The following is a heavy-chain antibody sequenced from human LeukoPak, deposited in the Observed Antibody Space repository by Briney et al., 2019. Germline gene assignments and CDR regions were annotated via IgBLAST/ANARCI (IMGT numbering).Heavy chain of an antibody. Sequence: SETLSLTCSVSGDSITNYYCNWIRQPPGKGLEWIGYVHYSGSTNHNPSLKSRVTISVDTSKNHCSLRLSSVTAADTAVYYCARAYNYQLDVWGQGTTVIVSS. J-gene: IGHJ6*02. CDR2: VHYSGST. D-gene: IGHD1-20*01. CDR3: ARAYNYQLDV. CDR1: GDSITNYY. V-gene: IGHV4-59*12.